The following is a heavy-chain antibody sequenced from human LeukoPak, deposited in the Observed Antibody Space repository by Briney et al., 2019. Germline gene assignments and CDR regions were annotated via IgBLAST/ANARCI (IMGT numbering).Heavy chain of an antibody. CDR1: GASISTTSYY. V-gene: IGHV4-39*07. Sequence: SETLSLTCTASGASISTTSYYWGWIRQPPGKGLEWIGSIYYLGSTYYNPSLKSRVTISLDTSRNQFSLNLTSVTAADTAVYHCARASYGSSWYYFDYWGQGTLVTVSS. CDR3: ARASYGSSWYYFDY. CDR2: IYYLGST. D-gene: IGHD6-13*01. J-gene: IGHJ4*02.